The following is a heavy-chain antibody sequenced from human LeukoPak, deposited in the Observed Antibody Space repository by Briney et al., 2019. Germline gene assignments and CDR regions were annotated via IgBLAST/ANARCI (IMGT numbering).Heavy chain of an antibody. J-gene: IGHJ4*02. Sequence: GRSLRLSCAASGFTFNSYGMHWVRQAPGKGLEWVAVICYDGSNKYYADSVKGRFTISRDNSKNTLYLQMNSLRAEDTAVYYCARARNNYDRSGFSALDYWGQGTLVTVSS. CDR3: ARARNNYDRSGFSALDY. D-gene: IGHD3-22*01. CDR1: GFTFNSYG. V-gene: IGHV3-33*01. CDR2: ICYDGSNK.